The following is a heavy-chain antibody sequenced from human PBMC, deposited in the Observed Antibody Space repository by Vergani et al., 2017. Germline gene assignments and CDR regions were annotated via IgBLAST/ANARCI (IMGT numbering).Heavy chain of an antibody. Sequence: QVQLVQSGAEVKKPGASVKVSCKASGYTFTSYGISWVRQAPGQGLEWMGWISAYNGNTNYAQKLQGRVTMTTDTSTSTAYMELRSLRSDDTAVYYCAKDLYDSSGYYYDLGYAFDIWGQGTMVTVSS. V-gene: IGHV1-18*01. CDR3: AKDLYDSSGYYYDLGYAFDI. CDR1: GYTFTSYG. D-gene: IGHD3-22*01. CDR2: ISAYNGNT. J-gene: IGHJ3*02.